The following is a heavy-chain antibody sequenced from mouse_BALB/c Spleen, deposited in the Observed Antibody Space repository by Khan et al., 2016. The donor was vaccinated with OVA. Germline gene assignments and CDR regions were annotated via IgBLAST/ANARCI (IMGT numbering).Heavy chain of an antibody. D-gene: IGHD2-3*01. Sequence: VQLQQPGAELVRPGASVKLSCKASGYTFTNYWINWVKQRPGQGLEWIGNVYPSDSYTNYNQKFKDKATLTVDKSSSTAYMQLSSPTSDDSAVYYWTRDGVDGSSFAYWGQGTLVTVSA. CDR3: TRDGVDGSSFAY. V-gene: IGHV1-69*02. CDR1: GYTFTNYW. CDR2: VYPSDSYT. J-gene: IGHJ3*01.